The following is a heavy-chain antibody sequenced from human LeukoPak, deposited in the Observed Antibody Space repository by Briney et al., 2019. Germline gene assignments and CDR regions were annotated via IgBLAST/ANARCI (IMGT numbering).Heavy chain of an antibody. V-gene: IGHV4-59*12. J-gene: IGHJ4*02. CDR3: ASSTVVTLFDY. Sequence: SETLSLTCTVSGGSISSYYWSWIRQPPGKGLEWIGYIYYSGSTNYNPSLKSRVTISVDTSKNQFSLKLSSVTAADTAVYYCASSTVVTLFDYWGQGTLVTVSS. CDR2: IYYSGST. CDR1: GGSISSYY. D-gene: IGHD4-23*01.